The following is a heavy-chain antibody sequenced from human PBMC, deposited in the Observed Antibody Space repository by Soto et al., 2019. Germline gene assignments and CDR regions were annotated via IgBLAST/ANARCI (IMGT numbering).Heavy chain of an antibody. J-gene: IGHJ4*02. CDR2: VYHSGST. D-gene: IGHD2-8*02. V-gene: IGHV4-59*12. CDR3: ARDKITGLFDY. CDR1: GGNISTYY. Sequence: SETLSLTCTVSGGNISTYYWTWIRQHPGKGLEWLAYVYHSGSTNYNPSLKGRVTVSVDTSKNQFSLKLTSVTAADTAVYYCARDKITGLFDYWGQGTLVTVSS.